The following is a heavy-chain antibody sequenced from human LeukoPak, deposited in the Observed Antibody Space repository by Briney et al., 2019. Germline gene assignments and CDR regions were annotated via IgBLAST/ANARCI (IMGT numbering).Heavy chain of an antibody. CDR1: GYTFTGYY. V-gene: IGHV1-2*02. J-gene: IGHJ4*02. D-gene: IGHD3-22*01. CDR3: ARDRRGYYYDSSGYYYDY. Sequence: GASVKVSCKASGYTFTGYYMHWVRQAPGQGLECMGWINPNSGGTNYAQKFQGRVTMTRDTSISTAYMELSRLRSDDTAVYYCARDRRGYYYDSSGYYYDYWGQGTLVTVSS. CDR2: INPNSGGT.